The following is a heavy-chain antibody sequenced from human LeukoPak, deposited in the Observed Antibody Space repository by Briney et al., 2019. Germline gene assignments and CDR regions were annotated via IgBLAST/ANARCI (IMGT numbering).Heavy chain of an antibody. Sequence: GASVKVSCKASGYTFTSYYMHWVRQAPGQGLEWMGIINPSGGSTSYAQKFQGRVTMTRDTSTSTVYMELSSLRSEDTAVYYCARDLGSVGYCSGGSCHDRSNWFDPWGQGTLVTVSS. CDR2: INPSGGST. CDR3: ARDLGSVGYCSGGSCHDRSNWFDP. CDR1: GYTFTSYY. V-gene: IGHV1-46*01. J-gene: IGHJ5*02. D-gene: IGHD2-15*01.